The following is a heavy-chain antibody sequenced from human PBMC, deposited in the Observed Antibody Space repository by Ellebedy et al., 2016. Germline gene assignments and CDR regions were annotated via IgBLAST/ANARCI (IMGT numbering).Heavy chain of an antibody. CDR1: GFTFSSYS. CDR2: ISSSSSYM. CDR3: ARDLDILTGFDAFDI. J-gene: IGHJ3*02. V-gene: IGHV3-21*01. D-gene: IGHD3-9*01. Sequence: GESLKISXAASGFTFSSYSMNWVRQAPGKGLEWVSSISSSSSYMYSADSLKGRFTISRDNAKNSLFLQMNSLRAEDTAVYYCARDLDILTGFDAFDIWGQGTMVTVSS.